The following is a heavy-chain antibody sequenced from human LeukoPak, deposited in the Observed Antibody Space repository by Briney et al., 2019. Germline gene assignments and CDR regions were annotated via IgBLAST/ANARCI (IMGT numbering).Heavy chain of an antibody. CDR1: GGSISSRSYY. Sequence: SETLSLTCTVSGGSISSRSYYWGWIRQPTGKGLEWIGNIYYSGSTFYNPSLKSRVTISVDTSKNQFSLKLSSVTAADTAVYYCARQSIAARRAFDIWGQGTMVTVSS. J-gene: IGHJ3*02. CDR2: IYYSGST. V-gene: IGHV4-39*01. CDR3: ARQSIAARRAFDI. D-gene: IGHD6-6*01.